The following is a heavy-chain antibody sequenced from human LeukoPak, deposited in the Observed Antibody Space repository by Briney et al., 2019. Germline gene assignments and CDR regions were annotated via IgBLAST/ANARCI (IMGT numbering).Heavy chain of an antibody. J-gene: IGHJ3*02. CDR1: GGSISGGDYY. Sequence: SQTLSLTCTVSGGSISGGDYYWSWIRQPPGKGLEWIGYIYYSGSTYYNPSLKSRVTISVDTSKNQFSLKLSSVTAADAAVYYCARGSDCSSTSCLTGAFDIWGQGTMVTVSS. CDR2: IYYSGST. D-gene: IGHD2-2*01. V-gene: IGHV4-30-4*01. CDR3: ARGSDCSSTSCLTGAFDI.